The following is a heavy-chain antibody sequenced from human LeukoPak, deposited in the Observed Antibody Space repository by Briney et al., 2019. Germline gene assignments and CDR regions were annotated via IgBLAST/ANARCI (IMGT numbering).Heavy chain of an antibody. V-gene: IGHV4-59*01. CDR3: ARAKYSSGWYYFDY. CDR2: IYYSGST. Sequence: SETLSLTCTVSGGSISSYYWSWIRQPPGKGLEWIGYIYYSGSTNYNPSLKSRVTISVDTSKNQFSLKLSSVTATDTAVYYCARAKYSSGWYYFDYWGQGTLVTVSS. CDR1: GGSISSYY. J-gene: IGHJ4*02. D-gene: IGHD6-19*01.